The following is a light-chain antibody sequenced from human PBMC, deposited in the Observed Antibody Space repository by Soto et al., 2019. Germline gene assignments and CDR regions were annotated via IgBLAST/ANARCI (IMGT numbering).Light chain of an antibody. CDR3: LEDYNYPRT. CDR2: AAS. CDR1: QGIRND. Sequence: AIQMTQSPSSLSASVGDRVTITCRASQGIRNDLGWYQQKPGKAPKLLIYAASSLQSGVPSRLSGSGSGTDFTLTISSLQPEDFATYYCLEDYNYPRTFGQGTKVEIK. J-gene: IGKJ1*01. V-gene: IGKV1-6*01.